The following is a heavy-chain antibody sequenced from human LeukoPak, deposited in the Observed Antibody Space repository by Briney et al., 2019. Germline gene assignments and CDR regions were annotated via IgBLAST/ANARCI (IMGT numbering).Heavy chain of an antibody. V-gene: IGHV4-30-2*01. Sequence: SQTLSLTCTVSGGSISSGGYYWSRIRQPPGKGLEWIGEINHSGSTNYNPSLKSRVTISVDTSKNQFSLKLSSVTAADTAVYYCARWCRTTRAFDIWGQGTMVTVSS. CDR3: ARWCRTTRAFDI. CDR2: INHSGST. CDR1: GGSISSGGYY. D-gene: IGHD1-7*01. J-gene: IGHJ3*02.